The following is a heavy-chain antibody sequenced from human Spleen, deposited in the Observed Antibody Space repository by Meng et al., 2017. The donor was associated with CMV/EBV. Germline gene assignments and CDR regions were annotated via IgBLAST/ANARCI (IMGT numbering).Heavy chain of an antibody. D-gene: IGHD3-22*01. CDR3: ARQVVSGYYF. CDR1: GYTFANYW. J-gene: IGHJ4*02. V-gene: IGHV5-51*01. CDR2: IYPGDSDT. Sequence: GESLKISCKTSGYTFANYWIGWVRQMPGRGLEWMGIIYPGDSDTRYSPSFQGQVTISADNSINTAYLQWSSLKASDTAMYYCARQVVSGYYFWGQGTLVTVSS.